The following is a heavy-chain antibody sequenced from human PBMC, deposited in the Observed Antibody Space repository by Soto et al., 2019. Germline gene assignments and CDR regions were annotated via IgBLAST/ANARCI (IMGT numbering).Heavy chain of an antibody. J-gene: IGHJ1*01. D-gene: IGHD6-13*01. CDR1: GFTFSSYS. CDR3: ASPYSTSWYNYLQL. V-gene: IGHV3-48*01. Sequence: GGSLRLSCAASGFTFSSYSMNWVRQAPGKGLEWLSYISSSSSTIYYADSVKGRFTISRDNAKNSLYLQMNSLRAEDTAVYYCASPYSTSWYNYLQLWGQGTLVTVSS. CDR2: ISSSSSTI.